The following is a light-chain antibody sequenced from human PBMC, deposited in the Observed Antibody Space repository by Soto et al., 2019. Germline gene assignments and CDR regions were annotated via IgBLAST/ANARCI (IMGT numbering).Light chain of an antibody. Sequence: AIQMTQSPSSLSASVGDRVTISCRASQGIGNALGWYQQKPGKPPKVLIYGASNLQSGVPPRFSGRRSGTQFTLTIKGLQPYYFATYYCPQYYNYTPLTFLAVTK. CDR2: GAS. CDR1: QGIGNA. V-gene: IGKV1-6*01. CDR3: PQYYNYTPLT. J-gene: IGKJ4*01.